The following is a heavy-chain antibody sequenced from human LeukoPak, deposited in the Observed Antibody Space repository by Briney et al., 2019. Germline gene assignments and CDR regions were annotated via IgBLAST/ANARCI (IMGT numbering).Heavy chain of an antibody. CDR3: AHRSGLLSYYFDY. V-gene: IGHV3-23*05. J-gene: IGHJ4*02. CDR2: IDNRGRTT. CDR1: GSTFSNFG. Sequence: GGTLRLSCAASGSTFSNFGMSWVRQAPGKGLEWVSTIDNRGRTTYYTDSVKGRFTISRDNSKSTLFLQMNSLRAEDTAVYYCAHRSGLLSYYFDYWGPGTLVTVSS. D-gene: IGHD2-21*02.